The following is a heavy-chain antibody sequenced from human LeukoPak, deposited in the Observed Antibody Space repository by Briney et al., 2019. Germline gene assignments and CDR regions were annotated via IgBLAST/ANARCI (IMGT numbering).Heavy chain of an antibody. CDR2: ISSSSSYI. CDR3: ARDPTPRYCSGGSCYTHYGMDV. J-gene: IGHJ6*02. D-gene: IGHD2-15*01. V-gene: IGHV3-21*01. Sequence: GGSLRLSCAASGFSFTSYAMSWVRHAPGKGLEWVSSISSSSSYIYYADSVKGRLTISRDNAKNSLYLQMNSLRAEDTAVYYCARDPTPRYCSGGSCYTHYGMDVWGQGTTVTVSS. CDR1: GFSFTSYA.